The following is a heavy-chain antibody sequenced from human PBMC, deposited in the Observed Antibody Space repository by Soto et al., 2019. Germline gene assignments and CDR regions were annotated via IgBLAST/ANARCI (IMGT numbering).Heavy chain of an antibody. CDR3: ARAPGDYVWGSYSPSYYYYYYGMDV. CDR1: GYTFTGYY. V-gene: IGHV1-2*04. Sequence: QVQLVQSGAEVKKPGASVKVSCKASGYTFTGYYMHWVRQAPGQGLEWMGWINPNSGGTNYAQKFQGWVTMTRDTSSSTAYMELSRLRSDETAVYYCARAPGDYVWGSYSPSYYYYYYGMDVWGQGTTVTVSS. J-gene: IGHJ6*02. D-gene: IGHD3-16*01. CDR2: INPNSGGT.